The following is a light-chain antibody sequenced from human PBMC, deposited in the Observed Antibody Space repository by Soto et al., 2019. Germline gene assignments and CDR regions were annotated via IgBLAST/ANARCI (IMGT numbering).Light chain of an antibody. CDR1: SSDIGGYKY. Sequence: QSALTQPASVSGSPGQSITISCTGTSSDIGGYKYVSWYQQYPGKAPKLIIFEVSNRPSGVSNRFSGSNSGNTASLTISGLQAEDEADYYCSSYTTSSTRVFGTGTKVTV. J-gene: IGLJ1*01. CDR3: SSYTTSSTRV. V-gene: IGLV2-14*01. CDR2: EVS.